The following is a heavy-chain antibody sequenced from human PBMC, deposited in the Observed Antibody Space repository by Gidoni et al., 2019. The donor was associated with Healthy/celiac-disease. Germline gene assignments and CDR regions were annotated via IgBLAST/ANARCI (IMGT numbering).Heavy chain of an antibody. J-gene: IGHJ6*02. CDR2: IWYDGSNK. D-gene: IGHD2-15*01. CDR3: ARDFELLGGDYYYGMDV. V-gene: IGHV3-33*01. Sequence: QVQLVESGGGVVQPGRSLRRSCAESGFTFSSYGMHGVRQAPGKGLGWLAVIWYDGSNKYYADSVKGRFTISRDNSKNTLYLQMNSLRAEDTALYYCARDFELLGGDYYYGMDVWGQGTTVTVSS. CDR1: GFTFSSYG.